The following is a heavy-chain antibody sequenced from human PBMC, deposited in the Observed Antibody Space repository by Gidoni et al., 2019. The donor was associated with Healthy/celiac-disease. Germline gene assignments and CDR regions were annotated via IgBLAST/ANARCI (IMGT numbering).Heavy chain of an antibody. Sequence: EVQLVESGGGLVKPGGSLRLSCAASGFTFSSYSMNWVRQAPGKGLEWVSSISSSSSYIYYADSVKGRFTISRDNAKNSLYLQMNNLRAEDTAVYYCARVAGYDFWSAHIDYWGQGTLVTVSS. V-gene: IGHV3-21*01. D-gene: IGHD3-3*01. CDR3: ARVAGYDFWSAHIDY. CDR1: GFTFSSYS. CDR2: ISSSSSYI. J-gene: IGHJ4*02.